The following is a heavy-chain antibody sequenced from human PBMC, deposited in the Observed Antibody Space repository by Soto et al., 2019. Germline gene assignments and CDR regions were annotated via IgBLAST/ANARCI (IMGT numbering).Heavy chain of an antibody. V-gene: IGHV3-66*02. D-gene: IGHD3-22*01. CDR2: IYSGGST. CDR1: GFTVSSNY. Sequence: GGSLRLSCAASGFTVSSNYMSWVRQAPGKGLEWVSVIYSGGSTYYADSVKGRFTISRDNSKNTLYLQMNSLRAEDTAVYYCARGRTKFGGVEGSSGYYYFDYWGQGTLVTVSS. CDR3: ARGRTKFGGVEGSSGYYYFDY. J-gene: IGHJ4*02.